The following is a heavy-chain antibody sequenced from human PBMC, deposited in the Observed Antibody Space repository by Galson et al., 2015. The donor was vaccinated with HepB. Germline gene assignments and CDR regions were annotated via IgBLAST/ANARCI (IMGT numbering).Heavy chain of an antibody. CDR3: ARTPMVVVPAAIPRYYYYGMDV. D-gene: IGHD2-2*01. CDR2: TYYRSKWYY. CDR1: GDSVSSNTAA. Sequence: CAISGDSVSSNTAAWNWIRQSPSRGLEWLGRTYYRSKWYYEFAVSMKSRISINPDTSKNQFSLKMNSVTAADTAVYYCARTPMVVVPAAIPRYYYYGMDVWGQGTTVTVSS. V-gene: IGHV6-1*01. J-gene: IGHJ6*02.